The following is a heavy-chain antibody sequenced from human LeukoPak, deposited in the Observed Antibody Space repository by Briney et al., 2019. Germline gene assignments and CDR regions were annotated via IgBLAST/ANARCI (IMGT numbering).Heavy chain of an antibody. CDR2: INHSGST. D-gene: IGHD2-2*01. CDR3: ARLTCSSTSCRYHRGPRNAFDI. J-gene: IGHJ3*02. Sequence: SETLSLTCAVYGGSFSGYYWSWIRQPPGKGLEWIGEINHSGSTNYNPSLKSRVTISVDTSKNQFSLKLSSVTAADTAVYYCARLTCSSTSCRYHRGPRNAFDIWGQGTMVTVSS. V-gene: IGHV4-34*01. CDR1: GGSFSGYY.